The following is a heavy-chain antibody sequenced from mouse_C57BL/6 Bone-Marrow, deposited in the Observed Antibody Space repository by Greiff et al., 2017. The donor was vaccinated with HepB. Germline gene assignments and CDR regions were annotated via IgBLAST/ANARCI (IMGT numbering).Heavy chain of an antibody. CDR1: GYTFTSYW. CDR3: TVLRFFDY. Sequence: QVQPQQSGAELAKPGASVKLSCKASGYTFTSYWMHWVKQRPGQGLEWIGYINPSSGYTKYNQKFKDKATLTADKSSSTAYMQLSSLTYEDSAVYYCTVLRFFDYWGQGTTLTVSS. D-gene: IGHD1-1*01. V-gene: IGHV1-7*01. J-gene: IGHJ2*01. CDR2: INPSSGYT.